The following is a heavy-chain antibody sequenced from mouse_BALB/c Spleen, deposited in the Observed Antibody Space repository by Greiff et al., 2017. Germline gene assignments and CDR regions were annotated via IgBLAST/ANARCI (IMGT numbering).Heavy chain of an antibody. CDR1: GFSLTSYG. J-gene: IGHJ4*01. CDR3: ARKALRRRGYAMDY. D-gene: IGHD2-4*01. Sequence: LQQSGPGLVQPSQSLSITCPVSGFSLTSYGVHWVRQSPGKGLEWLGVIWSGGSTDYNAAFISRLSISKDNSKSQVFFKMNSLQANDTAIYYCARKALRRRGYAMDYWGQGTSVTVSS. CDR2: IWSGGST. V-gene: IGHV2-2*02.